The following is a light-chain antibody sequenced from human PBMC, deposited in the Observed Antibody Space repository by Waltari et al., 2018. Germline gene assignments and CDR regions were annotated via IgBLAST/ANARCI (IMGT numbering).Light chain of an antibody. J-gene: IGKJ1*01. CDR1: QDISSR. Sequence: DIQLTQSPPSVSASLGDRVTLTCRARQDISSRLAWYQQKPGKAPKLLIFDASSLHSGVPSRFSGRGSETDFTLTIRSLQPEDFATYYCQQVNSFPRTFGQGTKVEVK. CDR2: DAS. V-gene: IGKV1-12*01. CDR3: QQVNSFPRT.